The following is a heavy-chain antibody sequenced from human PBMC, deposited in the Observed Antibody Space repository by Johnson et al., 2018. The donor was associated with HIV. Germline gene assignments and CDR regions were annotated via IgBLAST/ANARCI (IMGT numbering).Heavy chain of an antibody. CDR1: GFTFNNYP. J-gene: IGHJ3*02. D-gene: IGHD1-26*01. CDR3: ARGSGSYYSNAFDI. V-gene: IGHV3-30*04. Sequence: QVQLVESGGGVVQPGRSLRLSCTTSGFTFNNYPMHWVRQAPGKGLEWVAVISFDGSNKYYADSVKGRFTISRDNSKNTLYLQMNSLRAEDTALYCCARGSGSYYSNAFDIWGQGTMVTVSS. CDR2: ISFDGSNK.